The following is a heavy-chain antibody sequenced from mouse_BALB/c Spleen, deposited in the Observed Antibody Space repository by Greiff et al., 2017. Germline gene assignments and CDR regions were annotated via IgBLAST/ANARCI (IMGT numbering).Heavy chain of an antibody. CDR2: ISSGGST. V-gene: IGHV5-6-5*01. Sequence: DVKLVESGGGLVKPGGSLKLSCAASGFTFSSYAMSWVRQTPEKRLEWVASISSGGSTYYPDSVKGRFTISRDNARNILYLQMSSLRSEDTAMYYCARGHTTTDYWGQGTTLTVSS. D-gene: IGHD1-1*01. CDR3: ARGHTTTDY. J-gene: IGHJ2*01. CDR1: GFTFSSYA.